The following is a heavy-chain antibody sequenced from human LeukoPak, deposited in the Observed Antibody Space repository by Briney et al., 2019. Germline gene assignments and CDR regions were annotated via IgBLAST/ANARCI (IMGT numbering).Heavy chain of an antibody. CDR3: AREGDSGSYRGGFDY. CDR2: IYSGGST. J-gene: IGHJ4*02. D-gene: IGHD1-26*01. Sequence: GRSLRLSCAASGFTVSSNYMSCVRQAPGKGLEWVSVIYSGGSTYYADSVKGRFTISRDNSKNTLYLQMNSLRAEDTAVYYCAREGDSGSYRGGFDYWGQGTLVTVSS. V-gene: IGHV3-66*02. CDR1: GFTVSSNY.